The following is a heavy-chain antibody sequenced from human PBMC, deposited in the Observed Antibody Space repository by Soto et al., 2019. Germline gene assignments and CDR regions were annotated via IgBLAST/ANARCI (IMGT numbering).Heavy chain of an antibody. CDR3: ARHEGYTYYDFWSGYWAFDI. CDR1: GGSISSSSYY. D-gene: IGHD3-3*01. Sequence: XATLSLTGTVSGGSISSSSYYWGWIRQPPGKGLEWIGSIYYSGSTYYNPSLKSRVTISVDTSKNQFSLKLSSVTAADTAVYYCARHEGYTYYDFWSGYWAFDIWGQGTMVTVSS. J-gene: IGHJ3*02. CDR2: IYYSGST. V-gene: IGHV4-39*01.